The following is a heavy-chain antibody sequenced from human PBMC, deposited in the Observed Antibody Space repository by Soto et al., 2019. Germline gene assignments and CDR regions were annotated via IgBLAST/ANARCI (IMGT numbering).Heavy chain of an antibody. CDR3: ARRRRYYYDSSGYYDYFDY. Sequence: PGESLKISCKGSGYSFTSYWISWVRQMPGKGLEWMGRIDPSDSYTNYSPSFQGHVTISADKSISTAYLQWSSLKASDTAMYYCARRRRYYYDSSGYYDYFDYWGQGTLVTAPQ. CDR2: IDPSDSYT. D-gene: IGHD3-22*01. J-gene: IGHJ4*02. CDR1: GYSFTSYW. V-gene: IGHV5-10-1*01.